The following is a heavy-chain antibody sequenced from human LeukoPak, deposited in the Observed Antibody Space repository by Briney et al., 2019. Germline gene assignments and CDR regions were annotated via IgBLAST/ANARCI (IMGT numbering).Heavy chain of an antibody. CDR3: ARARYGGNYYFDY. Sequence: TGGSLRLSCATSGFIFSNYWMHWVRQGPGKGLVWVSRINSDGSSTSYADSVKGRFTISRDNAKNTLYLQMNSLRAEDTAVYYCARARYGGNYYFDYWGQGTLVTVSS. D-gene: IGHD4-23*01. CDR2: INSDGSST. J-gene: IGHJ4*02. CDR1: GFIFSNYW. V-gene: IGHV3-74*01.